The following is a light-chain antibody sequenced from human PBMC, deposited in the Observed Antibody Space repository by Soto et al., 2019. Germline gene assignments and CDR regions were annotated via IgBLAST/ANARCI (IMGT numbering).Light chain of an antibody. CDR2: GAS. J-gene: IGKJ1*01. CDR3: HQYGNSPWP. V-gene: IGKV3-20*01. Sequence: ELVLTQSPGTLSLSPGERATLSCRASQSVSSNYLAWYQQKPGQAPSPLIYGASSRATGIPDRFHGSVAGPDCTLTISRLESEDFAVDYCHQYGNSPWPFGHGTQVEIK. CDR1: QSVSSNY.